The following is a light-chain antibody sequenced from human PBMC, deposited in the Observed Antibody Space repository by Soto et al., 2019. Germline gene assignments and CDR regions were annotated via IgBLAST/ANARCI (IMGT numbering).Light chain of an antibody. Sequence: EIVMTQSPATLSVSPGERATLSCRASQSVGSNLAWYQQKPGQAPRILIYGASTRATGIPARFSGSGSGSEFSLTILSLQSEDFAIYYCQQYHNWPPWTFGQGTNVEIK. CDR2: GAS. CDR3: QQYHNWPPWT. J-gene: IGKJ1*01. V-gene: IGKV3-15*01. CDR1: QSVGSN.